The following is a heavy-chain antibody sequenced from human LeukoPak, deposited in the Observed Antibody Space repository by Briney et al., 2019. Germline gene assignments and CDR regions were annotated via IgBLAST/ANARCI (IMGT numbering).Heavy chain of an antibody. CDR1: GGTFSSYA. Sequence: ASVKVSCKASGGTFSSYAISWVRQAPGQGLEWMGGIIPIFGTANYAQKFQGRVTITTGESTSPAYMELSSLRSEETAVYYCASQARYCSSTSCYIGWFDPWGQGTLVTVSS. D-gene: IGHD2-2*02. CDR3: ASQARYCSSTSCYIGWFDP. CDR2: IIPIFGTA. J-gene: IGHJ5*02. V-gene: IGHV1-69*05.